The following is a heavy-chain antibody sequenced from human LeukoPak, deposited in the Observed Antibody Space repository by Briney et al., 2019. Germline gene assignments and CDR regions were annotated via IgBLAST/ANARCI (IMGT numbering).Heavy chain of an antibody. D-gene: IGHD1-14*01. CDR1: GFTFSSYA. V-gene: IGHV3-23*01. Sequence: GGSLRLSCSGSGFTFSSYAMSWVRQAPGKGLEWVSGISGSGSSTHYADSVKGRFTISRDNSKSTLYLQMSSLRDEDTAVYYCANYRSWGQGTLVTVSS. CDR2: ISGSGSST. J-gene: IGHJ4*02. CDR3: ANYRS.